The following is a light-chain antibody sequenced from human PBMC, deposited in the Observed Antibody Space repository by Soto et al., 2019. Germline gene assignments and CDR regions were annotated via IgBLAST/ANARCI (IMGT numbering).Light chain of an antibody. J-gene: IGKJ1*01. V-gene: IGKV3-20*01. CDR1: QSVSSNH. CDR3: QQYSSSRT. Sequence: DNVLTQSLGTLSLSPGERATLYCRASQSVSSNHLAWYQQKPGQAPRLLIYGGSSRATGIPVRFSGSGSETDFTLTITRLEPEDFAMYYCQQYSSSRTFGQGTKVDI. CDR2: GGS.